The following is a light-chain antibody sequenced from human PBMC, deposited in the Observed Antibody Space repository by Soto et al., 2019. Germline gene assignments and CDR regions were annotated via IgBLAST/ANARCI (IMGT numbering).Light chain of an antibody. Sequence: QSALTQSRSVSGSPGQSVTFSCTGTSSDVGAYIYVSWYQQHPSKAPKLIIYDVIKRPSGVPDRFSGSKSGNTASLTISGLQAEDEADYYCCSYAGSYTHVFGTGTKVTVL. J-gene: IGLJ1*01. CDR2: DVI. CDR3: CSYAGSYTHV. V-gene: IGLV2-11*01. CDR1: SSDVGAYIY.